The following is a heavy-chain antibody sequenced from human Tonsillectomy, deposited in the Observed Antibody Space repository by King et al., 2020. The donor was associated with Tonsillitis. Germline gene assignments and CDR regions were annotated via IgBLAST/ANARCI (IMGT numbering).Heavy chain of an antibody. D-gene: IGHD3-16*01. V-gene: IGHV3-23*04. J-gene: IGHJ4*02. CDR3: AKGRGLDSPPLFFDY. Sequence: VQLVESGGGLVQPGGSLRLSCAVSGFTFNTYSMTWVRQAPGKGLEWVSAISSTGGSTYYADSVKGRFTISRDNSKNTLYLQMNSLRAEDTAVYYCAKGRGLDSPPLFFDYWGQGILVTVSS. CDR1: GFTFNTYS. CDR2: ISSTGGST.